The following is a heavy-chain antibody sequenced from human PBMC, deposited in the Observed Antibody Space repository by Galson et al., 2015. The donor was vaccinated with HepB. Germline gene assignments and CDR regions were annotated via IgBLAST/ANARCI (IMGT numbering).Heavy chain of an antibody. J-gene: IGHJ5*02. CDR1: GFAFSSYN. CDR3: ARSPPKLRFLEAEWFDP. CDR2: ISSSGSPI. Sequence: SLRLSCAASGFAFSSYNMNWVRQAPGKGLEWASYISSSGSPIYYADSVKGRVTISRDNAKKSLYLQMNSLRDEDTAVYYCARSPPKLRFLEAEWFDPWGQGTLVTVSS. D-gene: IGHD3-3*01. V-gene: IGHV3-48*02.